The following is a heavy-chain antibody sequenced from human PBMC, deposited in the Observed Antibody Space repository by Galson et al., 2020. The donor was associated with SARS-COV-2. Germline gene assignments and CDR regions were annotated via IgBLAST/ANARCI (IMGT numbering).Heavy chain of an antibody. D-gene: IGHD6-19*01. CDR2: MNPNSGNT. CDR1: GYTFTSYD. V-gene: IGHV1-8*01. J-gene: IGHJ6*02. CDR3: ASGSSGWKGMDV. Sequence: ASVKVSCKASGYTFTSYDINWVRQATGQGLEWMGWMNPNSGNTGYAQKFQGRVTMTRNTSISTAYMELSSLRSEDTAVYYCASGSSGWKGMDVWGQGTTVTVSS.